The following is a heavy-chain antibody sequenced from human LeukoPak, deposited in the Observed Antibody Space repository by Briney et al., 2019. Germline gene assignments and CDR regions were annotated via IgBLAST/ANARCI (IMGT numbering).Heavy chain of an antibody. Sequence: GVLRLSCTASGFTFGDYAMSWVRQAPGKGLEWVGFIRSKAYGGTTEYAASVKGRFTISRDDSKSIAYLQMNSLKTEDTAVYYCTRATSYDYVWGSYRYTILDYWGQGTLVTVSS. CDR1: GFTFGDYA. CDR2: IRSKAYGGTT. V-gene: IGHV3-49*04. D-gene: IGHD3-16*02. CDR3: TRATSYDYVWGSYRYTILDY. J-gene: IGHJ4*02.